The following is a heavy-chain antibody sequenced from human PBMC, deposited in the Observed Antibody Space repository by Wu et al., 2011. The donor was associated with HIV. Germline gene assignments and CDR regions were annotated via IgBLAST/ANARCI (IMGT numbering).Heavy chain of an antibody. V-gene: IGHV1-8*02. CDR1: GYTFTSYD. CDR2: MNPNSGNT. D-gene: IGHD2-2*01. CDR3: ARVPSWPAAIDFYYMDV. J-gene: IGHJ6*03. Sequence: QVQLVQSGAEVKKPGASVKVSCRASGYTFTSYDINWVRQATGQGLEWMGWMNPNSGNTGYAQKFQGRVTMTRNTSISTAYMELSSLRSEDTAVYYCARVPSWPAAIDFYYMDVWGKGTHGHR.